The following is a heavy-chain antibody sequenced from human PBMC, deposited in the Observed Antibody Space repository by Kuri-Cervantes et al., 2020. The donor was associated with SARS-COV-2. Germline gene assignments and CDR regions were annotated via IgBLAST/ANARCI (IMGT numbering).Heavy chain of an antibody. V-gene: IGHV3-30*04. CDR3: ARHTQGDN. J-gene: IGHJ4*02. Sequence: LSLTCAASHFTFSSYAFHWVRQAPGQGLEWVAAISYDGNNKYFADSVRGRFTVSRDNSKNTLYLEMDGLRPEDTAVYYCARHTQGDNWGQGTLVTVSS. CDR1: HFTFSSYA. CDR2: ISYDGNNK.